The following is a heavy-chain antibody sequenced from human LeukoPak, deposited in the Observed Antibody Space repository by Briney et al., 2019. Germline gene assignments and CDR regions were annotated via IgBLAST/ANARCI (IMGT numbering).Heavy chain of an antibody. CDR2: IWYDGSNK. Sequence: PGGSLRLSCAASGFTFSSYGMHWVRQAPGKGLEWVAVIWYDGSNKYYADSVKGRFTISRDNSKNTLYLQMNSLRAEDTAVYYCARNRGRDGYNYYFDYWGQGTLVTVSS. V-gene: IGHV3-33*01. CDR1: GFTFSSYG. J-gene: IGHJ4*02. CDR3: ARNRGRDGYNYYFDY. D-gene: IGHD5-24*01.